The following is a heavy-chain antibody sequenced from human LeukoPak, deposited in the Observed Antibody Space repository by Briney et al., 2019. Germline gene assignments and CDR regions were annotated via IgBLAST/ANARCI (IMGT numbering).Heavy chain of an antibody. D-gene: IGHD2-2*01. CDR3: ARVPLYCSSTSCYVP. CDR1: GYTFTSYA. CDR2: IDAGDGDT. Sequence: ASVKVSCKASGYTFTSYAMHWVRQAPGQRLEWMGWIDAGDGDTKYSQKFQGRVTITRDTSASTAYMELSSLRSEDTAVYYCARVPLYCSSTSCYVPWGQGTLVTVSS. V-gene: IGHV1-3*01. J-gene: IGHJ5*02.